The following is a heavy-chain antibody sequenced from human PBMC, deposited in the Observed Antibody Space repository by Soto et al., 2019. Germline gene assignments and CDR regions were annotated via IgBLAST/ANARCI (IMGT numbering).Heavy chain of an antibody. J-gene: IGHJ5*02. V-gene: IGHV4-34*01. CDR2: INHSGST. CDR1: GASFSVYN. CDR3: ARAASAGWLLYNWFDP. D-gene: IGHD3-3*01. Sequence: ETLSLTCSVYGASFSVYNWSWIRQPPGKGLEWIGEINHSGSTNYNPSLKSRVTISVDSSKNQFSLTLSSVTAADTAVYYCARAASAGWLLYNWFDPWGQGTQVTVTS.